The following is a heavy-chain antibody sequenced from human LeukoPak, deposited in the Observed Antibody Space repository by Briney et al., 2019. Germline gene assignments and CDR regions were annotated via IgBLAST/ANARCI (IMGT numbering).Heavy chain of an antibody. Sequence: GGSLRLSCAASGFTFSSYSMNWVRQAPGKGLEWVSSISSSSSYIYYADSVKGRFTISRDNAKNSLYLQMNNLRAEDTAVYYCARRSYCGGDCYGSDAFDIWGQGTMVTVSS. V-gene: IGHV3-21*01. CDR2: ISSSSSYI. CDR1: GFTFSSYS. CDR3: ARRSYCGGDCYGSDAFDI. J-gene: IGHJ3*02. D-gene: IGHD2-21*02.